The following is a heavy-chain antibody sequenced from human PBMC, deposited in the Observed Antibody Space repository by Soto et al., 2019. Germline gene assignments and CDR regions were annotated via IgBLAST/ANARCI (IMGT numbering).Heavy chain of an antibody. V-gene: IGHV3-23*01. D-gene: IGHD3-9*01. CDR2: ISGSGGST. J-gene: IGHJ3*02. CDR1: GFTFSSYA. CDR3: AKDGLRYFDWLLPSEDAFDI. Sequence: GGSLRLSCAASGFTFSSYAMSWVRQAPGKGLEWVSAISGSGGSTYYADSVKGRFTISRDNSKNTLYLQMNSLRAEDTAVYYCAKDGLRYFDWLLPSEDAFDIRGQGAMVTVSS.